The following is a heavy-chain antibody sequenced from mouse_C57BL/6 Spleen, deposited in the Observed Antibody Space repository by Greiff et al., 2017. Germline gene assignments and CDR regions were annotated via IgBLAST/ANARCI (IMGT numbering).Heavy chain of an antibody. V-gene: IGHV1-50*01. CDR3: ARKFYYGSSYVMDY. J-gene: IGHJ4*01. D-gene: IGHD1-1*01. CDR1: GYTFTSYW. Sequence: QVQLQQPGAELVKPGASVKLSCKASGYTFTSYWMQWVKQRPGQGLEWIGEIDPSDSYTNYNQKFKGKATLPVDTSSSTAYMQLSSLTSEDSAVYYCARKFYYGSSYVMDYWGQGTSVTVSS. CDR2: IDPSDSYT.